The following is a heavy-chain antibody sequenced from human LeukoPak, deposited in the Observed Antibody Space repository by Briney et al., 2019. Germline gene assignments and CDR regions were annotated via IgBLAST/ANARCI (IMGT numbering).Heavy chain of an antibody. CDR2: ITHSGGT. Sequence: SETLSLTCTVSGGSLNSYYWSWIRQPPGKGLEWIGFITHSGGTDFDSSLGGRVTISVDTSKNQFSLRLTSMTAADTAVYFCARVRISNWGFEGTLFDAWGQGVLVTVSS. V-gene: IGHV4-59*01. D-gene: IGHD7-27*01. J-gene: IGHJ4*02. CDR3: ARVRISNWGFEGTLFDA. CDR1: GGSLNSYY.